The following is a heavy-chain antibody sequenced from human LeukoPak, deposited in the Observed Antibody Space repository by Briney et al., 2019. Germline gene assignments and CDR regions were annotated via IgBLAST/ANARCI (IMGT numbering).Heavy chain of an antibody. D-gene: IGHD1-26*01. CDR2: IYTSGST. J-gene: IGHJ6*03. CDR3: ARDRSGSYYYYYYMDV. Sequence: SETLSLTCTVSGGSISSYYWSWIRQPAGKGLQWIGHIYTSGSTNYNPSLKSRVTMSVDTSKNQFSLKLSSVTAADTAVYYCARDRSGSYYYYYYMDVWGKGTTVTISS. V-gene: IGHV4-4*07. CDR1: GGSISSYY.